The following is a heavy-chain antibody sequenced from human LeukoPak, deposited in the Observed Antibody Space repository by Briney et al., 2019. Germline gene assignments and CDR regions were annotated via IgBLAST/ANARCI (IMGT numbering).Heavy chain of an antibody. CDR3: AREGYTTTEYFDY. V-gene: IGHV1-69*04. J-gene: IGHJ4*02. CDR1: GGTFSSYA. CDR2: VIPILGIA. D-gene: IGHD5-24*01. Sequence: SVKVSCKASGGTFSSYAISWVRQAPGQGLEWMGRVIPILGIANYAQKFQGRVTITADKSTSTAYMELSSLRSEDTAVYYCAREGYTTTEYFDYWGQGTLVTVSS.